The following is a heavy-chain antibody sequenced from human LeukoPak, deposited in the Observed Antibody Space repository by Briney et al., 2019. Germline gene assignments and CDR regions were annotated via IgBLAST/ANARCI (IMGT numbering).Heavy chain of an antibody. V-gene: IGHV3-7*03. D-gene: IGHD3/OR15-3a*01. J-gene: IGHJ4*02. CDR1: GFTFGDTW. CDR3: ATSYDMGWLIGY. CDR2: IKQDGSEK. Sequence: GGSLRLSCAASGFTFGDTWMNWVRQVSGQGLEWVANIKQDGSEKFYVASVKGRFTISRDNGKSSLYLQMNSLRAEDTALYYCATSYDMGWLIGYWGQGTLVTVSS.